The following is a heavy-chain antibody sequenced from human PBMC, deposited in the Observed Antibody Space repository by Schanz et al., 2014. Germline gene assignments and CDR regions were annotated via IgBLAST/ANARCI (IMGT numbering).Heavy chain of an antibody. Sequence: ESGGGLIQPGGSLRLSCAVSGFTVNTNYMSWVRQAPGKGLEWVSAISGSGGDTYYADSVKGRFTISRDNSKNTLYLQMNSLRAEDTAVYYCAKGQLLSYYFDYWGQGTLVTVSS. J-gene: IGHJ4*02. D-gene: IGHD2-21*01. CDR2: ISGSGGDT. V-gene: IGHV3-23*01. CDR1: GFTVNTNY. CDR3: AKGQLLSYYFDY.